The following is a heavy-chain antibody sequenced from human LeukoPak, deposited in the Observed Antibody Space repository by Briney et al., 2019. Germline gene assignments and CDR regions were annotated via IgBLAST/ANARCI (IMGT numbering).Heavy chain of an antibody. J-gene: IGHJ3*02. Sequence: PGGSLRLSCAASGFTFSIFSMNWVRQAPGKGLEWVSYISSSSSSIYYADSVKGRFTVSRDNAKNSLYLQMNSLRAEDTAVFYRARARGTMVDAFDIWGQGTMVTVSS. CDR3: ARARGTMVDAFDI. D-gene: IGHD3-10*01. CDR1: GFTFSIFS. CDR2: ISSSSSSI. V-gene: IGHV3-48*01.